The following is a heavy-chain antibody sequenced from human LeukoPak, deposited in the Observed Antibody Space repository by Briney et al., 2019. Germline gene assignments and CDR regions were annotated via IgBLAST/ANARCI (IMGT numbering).Heavy chain of an antibody. CDR1: GGTFSSYA. D-gene: IGHD3-9*01. Sequence: ASVKVSCKASGGTFSSYAISWVRQAPGQGLEWMGGIIPIFGTANYAQKFRGRVTITADKSTSTAYMELSSLRSEDTAVYYCAKVHYDILTGPPFYYYGMDVWGKGTTVTVSS. V-gene: IGHV1-69*06. J-gene: IGHJ6*04. CDR3: AKVHYDILTGPPFYYYGMDV. CDR2: IIPIFGTA.